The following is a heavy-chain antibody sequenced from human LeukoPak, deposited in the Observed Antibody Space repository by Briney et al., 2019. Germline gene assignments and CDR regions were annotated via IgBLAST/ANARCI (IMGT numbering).Heavy chain of an antibody. D-gene: IGHD3-16*01. CDR3: ARDRGVRDAWFDP. CDR2: IYYSGST. Sequence: PSETLSLTCTVSGGSISSSSYYWGWIRQPPGKGLEWIGSIYYSGSTYYNPSLKSRVTISVDTSKNQFSLKLSSVTAADTAVYYCARDRGVRDAWFDPWGQGTLVTVSS. J-gene: IGHJ5*02. CDR1: GGSISSSSYY. V-gene: IGHV4-39*07.